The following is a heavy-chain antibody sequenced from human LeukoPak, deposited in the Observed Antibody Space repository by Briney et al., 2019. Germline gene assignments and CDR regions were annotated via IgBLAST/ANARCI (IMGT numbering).Heavy chain of an antibody. CDR3: AKIIVVLPSTISNPYYFDY. CDR2: ISGSGDST. V-gene: IGHV3-23*01. J-gene: IGHJ4*02. D-gene: IGHD2-2*02. Sequence: PGGSLRLSCAASGFTFSGYAMSWVRKAPGKGLEWVSGISGSGDSTYYADSVKGRFTTSRDNSKNTLYLQMSSLRAEDTAVYYCAKIIVVLPSTISNPYYFDYWGQGTLVTASS. CDR1: GFTFSGYA.